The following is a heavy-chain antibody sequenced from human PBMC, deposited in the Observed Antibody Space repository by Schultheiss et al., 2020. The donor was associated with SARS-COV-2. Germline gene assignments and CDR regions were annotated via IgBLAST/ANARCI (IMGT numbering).Heavy chain of an antibody. CDR3: ARDSSYSNHDY. V-gene: IGHV1-18*01. CDR2: ISAGNGNT. Sequence: ASVKVSCKASGYIFTSYAISWVRRAPGQGLEWMGWISAGNGNTNYAQKLQGRVTMTTDTSTSTAYMELRSLRSDDTAVYYCARDSSYSNHDYWGQGTLVTVSS. D-gene: IGHD4-11*01. J-gene: IGHJ4*02. CDR1: GYIFTSYA.